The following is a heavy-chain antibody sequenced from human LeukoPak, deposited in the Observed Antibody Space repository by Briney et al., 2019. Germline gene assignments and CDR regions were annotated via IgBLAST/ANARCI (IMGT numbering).Heavy chain of an antibody. Sequence: GGSLRLSCEASGFSFRCYAMTWVRQAPGKGLEWVSGITGSGGSTYYGDSAKGRFTISRDNSKNTLFLQMNSLRAEDTAVYYCAKAGGWYAYYFDFWGQGTLVTVSS. D-gene: IGHD6-19*01. CDR2: ITGSGGST. J-gene: IGHJ4*02. CDR3: AKAGGWYAYYFDF. CDR1: GFSFRCYA. V-gene: IGHV3-23*01.